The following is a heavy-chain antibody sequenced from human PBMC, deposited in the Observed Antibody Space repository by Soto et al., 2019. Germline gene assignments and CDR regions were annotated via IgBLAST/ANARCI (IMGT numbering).Heavy chain of an antibody. J-gene: IGHJ4*02. CDR3: ARQPGYCSGGSCYFYY. CDR1: GFTFSTFA. Sequence: GGSLRLSCAASGFTFSTFAMHWVRQAPGKGLEWVAVIWYDGSNKYYADSVKGRFTISRDNSKNTLYLQMNSLRAEDTAVYYCARQPGYCSGGSCYFYYWGQGTLVTVS. CDR2: IWYDGSNK. V-gene: IGHV3-33*08. D-gene: IGHD2-15*01.